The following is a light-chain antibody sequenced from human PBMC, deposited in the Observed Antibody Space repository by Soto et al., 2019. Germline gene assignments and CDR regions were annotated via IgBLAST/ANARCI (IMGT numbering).Light chain of an antibody. CDR3: LQDYAYPRT. V-gene: IGKV1-6*01. CDR2: TAS. CDR1: QGISTY. Sequence: GDRVTITCRVRQGISTYLNWYRQKSGRLPKLPIYTASSLESGVPSRFSGSASGTDFILTIRSLQPEDSATYYCLQDYAYPRTFGQGTKVDIK. J-gene: IGKJ1*01.